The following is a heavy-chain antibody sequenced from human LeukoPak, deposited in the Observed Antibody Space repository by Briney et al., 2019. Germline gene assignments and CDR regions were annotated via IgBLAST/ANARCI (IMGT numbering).Heavy chain of an antibody. V-gene: IGHV4-4*07. J-gene: IGHJ2*01. CDR3: ARVSSSWYQDWCFDL. CDR2: IDTSGNT. Sequence: KPSETLSLTCTVSGGSISSYYWSWIRQPAGKGLEWIGRIDTSGNTNYKPSLKSRVTMSVDTSKNQFSLKLSSVTAADTAVYYCARVSSSWYQDWCFDLWGRGTLVTVSS. CDR1: GGSISSYY. D-gene: IGHD6-13*01.